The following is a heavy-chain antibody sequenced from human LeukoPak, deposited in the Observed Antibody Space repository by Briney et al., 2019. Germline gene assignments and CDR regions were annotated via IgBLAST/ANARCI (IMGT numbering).Heavy chain of an antibody. Sequence: PGGSLRLSCAASGFTFSSYAMHWVRQAPGKGLEWVAVISYDGSNKYYADSVKGRFTISRDNSKNTLYLQMNSLRAEDTAVYYCARDPTYGGNSEGFDYWGQGTLVTVSS. J-gene: IGHJ4*02. CDR1: GFTFSSYA. D-gene: IGHD4-23*01. V-gene: IGHV3-30*01. CDR2: ISYDGSNK. CDR3: ARDPTYGGNSEGFDY.